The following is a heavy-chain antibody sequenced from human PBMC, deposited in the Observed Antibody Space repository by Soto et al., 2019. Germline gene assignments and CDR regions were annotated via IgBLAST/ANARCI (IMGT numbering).Heavy chain of an antibody. CDR2: MQPSTGRT. CDR1: GYSFTSLD. CDR3: ARGVSAGVDY. J-gene: IGHJ4*02. Sequence: SVKVSCKASGYSFTSLDINWVRQTAGQGLEWMGWMQPSTGRTGYAQKFQGRVTMTRDTSINTAYMELTTLTSDDTAFYYCARGVSAGVDYWGQGTLVTVSS. D-gene: IGHD1-26*01. V-gene: IGHV1-8*01.